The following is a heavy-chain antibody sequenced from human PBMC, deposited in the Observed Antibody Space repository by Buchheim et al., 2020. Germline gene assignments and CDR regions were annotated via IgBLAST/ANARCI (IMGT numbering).Heavy chain of an antibody. J-gene: IGHJ4*02. CDR1: GFTFSSYS. V-gene: IGHV3-30*18. Sequence: QVQLAESGGGVVQPGRSLRLSCAASGFTFSSYSMHWVRQAPGKGLEWVAVISYDGSNKYYADFVKGRFTISRDNSKNTLYLQMNSLRAEDTAVYYCAKERWELSPWDYFDSWGQGTL. D-gene: IGHD1-26*01. CDR2: ISYDGSNK. CDR3: AKERWELSPWDYFDS.